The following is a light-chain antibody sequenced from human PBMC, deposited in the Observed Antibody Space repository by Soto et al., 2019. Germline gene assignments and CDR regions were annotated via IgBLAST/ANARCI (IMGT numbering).Light chain of an antibody. Sequence: QSVLTQPPSASGTPGQRVTISCSGSSSNIGSNYVYWHQQLPGTAPKLLIYRNNQRPSGVPDRFSGSKSGTSASLAISGLRSEDEADYYCAAWDDSLSGRVFGTGTKVTVL. J-gene: IGLJ1*01. V-gene: IGLV1-47*01. CDR3: AAWDDSLSGRV. CDR1: SSNIGSNY. CDR2: RNN.